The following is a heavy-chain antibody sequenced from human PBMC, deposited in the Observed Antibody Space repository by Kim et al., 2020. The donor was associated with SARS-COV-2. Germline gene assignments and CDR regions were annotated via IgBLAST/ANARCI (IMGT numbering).Heavy chain of an antibody. J-gene: IGHJ4*02. V-gene: IGHV4-31*01. D-gene: IGHD2-2*02. Sequence: YTPSRESQVTISVETSKNQFSRKLSSVTAADTAVYYCARDTVYTHYYFDDWGQGTLVTVSS. CDR3: ARDTVYTHYYFDD.